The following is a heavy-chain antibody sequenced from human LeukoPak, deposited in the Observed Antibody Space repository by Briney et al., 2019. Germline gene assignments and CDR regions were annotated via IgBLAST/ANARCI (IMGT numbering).Heavy chain of an antibody. CDR2: IYYSGST. CDR1: GGSISSYY. V-gene: IGHV4-59*08. CDR3: ARLGPFLPAALDY. Sequence: SGTLSLTCAVSGGSISSYYWSWIRQPPGKGLEWIGYIYYSGSTNYNPSLKSRVTISVDTSKNQFSLKLSSVTAADTAVYYCARLGPFLPAALDYWGQGTLVTVSS. D-gene: IGHD2-2*01. J-gene: IGHJ4*02.